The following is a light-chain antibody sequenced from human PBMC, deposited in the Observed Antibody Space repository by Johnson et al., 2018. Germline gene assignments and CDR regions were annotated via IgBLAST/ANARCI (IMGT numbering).Light chain of an antibody. CDR2: ENN. CDR1: SSNIGNNY. Sequence: QSVLTQPPSVSAAPGQKVTISCSGSSSNIGNNYVSWYQQLPGTAPKLLIYENNKRPSGITDRFSGSKSGTSATMGITGLQTGDEADYYCGTWDSSLSAGNVVGTGTKVTGL. J-gene: IGLJ1*01. CDR3: GTWDSSLSAGNV. V-gene: IGLV1-51*02.